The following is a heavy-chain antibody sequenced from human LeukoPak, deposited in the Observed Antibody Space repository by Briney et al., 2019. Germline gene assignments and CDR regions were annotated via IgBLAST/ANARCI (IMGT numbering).Heavy chain of an antibody. CDR3: AKDRGDTSGPI. J-gene: IGHJ3*02. Sequence: GGSLRLSCAASGXTFSSYAMHWVRQAPGKGLEWVAVVSSDGSNEYHADSVKGRFTISRDNSKNTLYLQMNSLRAEDTAVYYCAKDRGDTSGPIWGQGTMVTVSS. V-gene: IGHV3-30*18. D-gene: IGHD3-22*01. CDR2: VSSDGSNE. CDR1: GXTFSSYA.